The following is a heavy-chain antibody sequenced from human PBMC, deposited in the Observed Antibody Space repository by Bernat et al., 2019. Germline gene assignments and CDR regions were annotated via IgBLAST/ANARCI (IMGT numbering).Heavy chain of an antibody. J-gene: IGHJ4*02. CDR2: ISGSGGST. D-gene: IGHD5-18*01. Sequence: EVQLLESGGGLVQPGGSLRLSCAASGFTCSSYAMSWVRQAPGKGLEWVSAISGSGGSTYYADSVKGRFTISRDNSKNTLYLQMNSLRAEDTAVYYCAAHSGYSYGSNFDYWGQGTLVTVSS. CDR3: AAHSGYSYGSNFDY. CDR1: GFTCSSYA. V-gene: IGHV3-23*01.